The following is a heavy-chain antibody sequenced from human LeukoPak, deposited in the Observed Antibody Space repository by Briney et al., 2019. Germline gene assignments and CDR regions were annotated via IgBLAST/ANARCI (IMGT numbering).Heavy chain of an antibody. CDR3: AKWARYSSSAFDP. J-gene: IGHJ5*02. CDR2: TSGRSDNT. V-gene: IGHV3-23*01. D-gene: IGHD6-13*01. Sequence: PGGSLRLSCAASGFIFSNYAMYWVRQAPGKGLEWVSATSGRSDNTYYADSVKGRFTLSRDSSKNTLYLQMNSLRAEDTAVYYCAKWARYSSSAFDPWGQGTLATVSS. CDR1: GFIFSNYA.